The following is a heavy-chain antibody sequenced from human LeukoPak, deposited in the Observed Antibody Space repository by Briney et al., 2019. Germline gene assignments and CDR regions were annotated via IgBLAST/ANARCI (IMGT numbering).Heavy chain of an antibody. V-gene: IGHV4-59*01. CDR1: GGSISSYY. CDR2: IYYSGST. Sequence: SETLSLTCTVSGGSISSYYWSWIQQPPGKGLEWIGYIYYSGSTNYNPSLKSRVTISVDTSKNQFSLKLSSVTAADTAVYYCARNPTRYSSSDYWGQGTLVTVSS. J-gene: IGHJ4*02. CDR3: ARNPTRYSSSDY. D-gene: IGHD6-6*01.